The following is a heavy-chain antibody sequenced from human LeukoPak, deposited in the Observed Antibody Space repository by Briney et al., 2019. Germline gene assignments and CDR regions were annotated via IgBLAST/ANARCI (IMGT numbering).Heavy chain of an antibody. J-gene: IGHJ4*02. V-gene: IGHV3-30*04. CDR1: GFTFSGSS. Sequence: GGSLRLSCAASGFTFSGSSMHWVRQAPGKGLEGVELISPDGKNKYYVDSVEGRFTISRDNAKTSLYLQMNSLRAEDTALYYCAKDLGPGSMATSPGFDYWGQGTLVTVSS. D-gene: IGHD5-24*01. CDR3: AKDLGPGSMATSPGFDY. CDR2: ISPDGKNK.